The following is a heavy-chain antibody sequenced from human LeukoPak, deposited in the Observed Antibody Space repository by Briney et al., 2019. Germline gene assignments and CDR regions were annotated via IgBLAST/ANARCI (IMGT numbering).Heavy chain of an antibody. J-gene: IGHJ6*02. D-gene: IGHD2-15*01. CDR1: GFPFNAYW. CDR2: ISSSSSYI. Sequence: GGSLRLSCAASGFPFNAYWMTWVRQAPGKGLEWVSSISSSSSYIYYADSVKGRFTISRDNAKNSLYLQMNSLRAEDTAVYYCARDIVVVVAATNYYGMDVWGQGTTVIVSS. V-gene: IGHV3-21*01. CDR3: ARDIVVVVAATNYYGMDV.